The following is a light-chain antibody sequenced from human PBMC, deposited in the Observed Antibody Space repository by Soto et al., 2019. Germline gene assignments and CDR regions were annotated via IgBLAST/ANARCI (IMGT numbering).Light chain of an antibody. CDR1: QSVSSSY. CDR3: QQRSNSIT. J-gene: IGKJ5*01. CDR2: GAS. V-gene: IGKV3D-20*02. Sequence: EIVLTQSPGTLSLSPGERATLSCRASQSVSSSYLAWYQQKPGQAPRLLIYGASTRATGIPARFSGSGSGTEFTLTISRLEPEDFAVYFCQQRSNSITFGQGTRLEI.